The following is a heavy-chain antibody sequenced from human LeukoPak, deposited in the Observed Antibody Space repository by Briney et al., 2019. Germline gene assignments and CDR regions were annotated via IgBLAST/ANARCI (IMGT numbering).Heavy chain of an antibody. CDR2: IYYSGST. CDR3: ARDHYYMDV. Sequence: SETLSLTCSVSGGSISSSSYYWGWIRQPPGKGLEWIGNIYYSGSTYYIPSLKSRVTISVDTSKNQFSLKLSSVTAADTAVYYCARDHYYMDVWGKGTTVTVSS. D-gene: IGHD3-10*01. CDR1: GGSISSSSYY. V-gene: IGHV4-39*07. J-gene: IGHJ6*03.